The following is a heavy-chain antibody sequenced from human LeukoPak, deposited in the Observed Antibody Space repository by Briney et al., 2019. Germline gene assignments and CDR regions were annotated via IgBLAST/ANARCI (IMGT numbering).Heavy chain of an antibody. CDR3: AKSRTTVTSSFDC. J-gene: IGHJ4*02. Sequence: GGSLRLSCAASGFTFNSYAMSWVRQAPWERLQWVSGISASAAAKVDAGSVRGRFTISRDNSKNTLYLEMNSLRADDTAVYYCAKSRTTVTSSFDCWGQGTLVTVSS. V-gene: IGHV3-23*01. CDR2: ISASAAAK. D-gene: IGHD4-17*01. CDR1: GFTFNSYA.